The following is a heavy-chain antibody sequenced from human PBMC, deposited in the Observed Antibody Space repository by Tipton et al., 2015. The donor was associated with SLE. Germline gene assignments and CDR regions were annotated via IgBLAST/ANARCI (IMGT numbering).Heavy chain of an antibody. CDR3: ARGGGSYYDY. V-gene: IGHV4-4*07. CDR1: GGSISGFY. D-gene: IGHD1-26*01. CDR2: VYSSGST. Sequence: TLSLTCTVSGGSISGFYWSWIRQPAGKGREWIGRVYSSGSTIYNPPLKRRITLSLDTSKNQSSLRVNSVTAADTAVYYCARGGGSYYDYWGQGTLVTVSS. J-gene: IGHJ4*02.